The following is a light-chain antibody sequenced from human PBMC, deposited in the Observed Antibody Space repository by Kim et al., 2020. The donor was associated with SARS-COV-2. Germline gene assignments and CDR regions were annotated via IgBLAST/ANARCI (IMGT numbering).Light chain of an antibody. CDR3: GADHGSGSKFVVL. J-gene: IGLJ2*01. CDR2: VGTGGIVG. Sequence: TCTRSSGYSNYKVDWYQQRPGKGPRFVMRVGTGGIVGSKGDGIPDRFSVLGSGLNRYLTIKNIQEEDESDYHCGADHGSGSKFVVLFGGGTQLTVL. V-gene: IGLV9-49*01. CDR1: SGYSNYK.